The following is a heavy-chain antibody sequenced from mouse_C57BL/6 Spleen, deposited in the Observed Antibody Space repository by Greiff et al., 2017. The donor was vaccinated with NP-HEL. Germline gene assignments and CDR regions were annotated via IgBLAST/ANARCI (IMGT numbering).Heavy chain of an antibody. CDR3: AIKDYDYDRPSYAMDY. V-gene: IGHV1-74*01. J-gene: IGHJ4*01. D-gene: IGHD2-4*01. Sequence: VQLQQSGAELVKPGASVKVSCKASGYTFTSYWMHWVKQRPGQGLEWIGRIHPSDSDTNYNQKFKGKATLTVDKSSSTAYMQLSSLTSEDSAVYYCAIKDYDYDRPSYAMDYWGHRTSVTVSS. CDR1: GYTFTSYW. CDR2: IHPSDSDT.